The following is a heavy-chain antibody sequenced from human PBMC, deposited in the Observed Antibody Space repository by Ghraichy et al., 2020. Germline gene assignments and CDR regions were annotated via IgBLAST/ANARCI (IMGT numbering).Heavy chain of an antibody. D-gene: IGHD3-3*01. V-gene: IGHV4-34*01. J-gene: IGHJ6*02. CDR2: INHSGST. CDR3: ARGLTDNDFWSGYWGYYYGMDV. CDR1: GGSFSGYY. Sequence: SQTLSLTCAVYGGSFSGYYWSWIRQPPGKGLEWIGEINHSGSTNYNPSLKSRVTISVDTSKNQFSLKLSSVTAADTAVYYCARGLTDNDFWSGYWGYYYGMDVWGQGTTVTVSS.